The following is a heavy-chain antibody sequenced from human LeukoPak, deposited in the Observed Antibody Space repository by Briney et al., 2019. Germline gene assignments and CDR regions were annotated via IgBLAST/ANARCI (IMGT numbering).Heavy chain of an antibody. CDR2: IYYSGST. Sequence: SETLSLTCTVSGGSISSYYWSWIRQPPGKGLEWIGYIYYSGSTNYNPSLKSRVTISVDTSKNQFSLKLSSVTAADTAVYYCARGGFLEWLLFHTKTDIWFDPWGQGTLVTVSS. J-gene: IGHJ5*02. D-gene: IGHD3-3*01. V-gene: IGHV4-59*01. CDR1: GGSISSYY. CDR3: ARGGFLEWLLFHTKTDIWFDP.